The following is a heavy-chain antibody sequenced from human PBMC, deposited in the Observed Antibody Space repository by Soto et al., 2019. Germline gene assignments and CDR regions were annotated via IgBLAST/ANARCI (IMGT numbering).Heavy chain of an antibody. CDR2: IYPGDSDT. CDR1: GYSFTSYW. J-gene: IGHJ3*02. CDR3: ARQSCSGGSCYVDAFDI. Sequence: GESLKISCKGSGYSFTSYWIGWVRQMPGKGLEWMGIIYPGDSDTRYSPSFQGQVTISADKSISTAYLQWSSLKASDTAMYYCARQSCSGGSCYVDAFDIWGQGTMVTVSS. V-gene: IGHV5-51*01. D-gene: IGHD2-15*01.